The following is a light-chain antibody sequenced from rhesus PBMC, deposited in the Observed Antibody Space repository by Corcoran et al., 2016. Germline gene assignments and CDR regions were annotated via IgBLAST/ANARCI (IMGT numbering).Light chain of an antibody. CDR1: QSHVHNDGNTY. J-gene: IGKJ2*01. CDR3: MQTTYITYT. CDR2: TGS. V-gene: IGKV2-64*01. Sequence: DVVMTQSPLALTITPGQPASISCRSSQSHVHNDGNTYLSWSQQKPGQPPKLLLYTGSKRYSGVPDRFSGNGAGTALKLKIRGLEAEDVGLYYCMQTTYITYTFGQGTKVEIK.